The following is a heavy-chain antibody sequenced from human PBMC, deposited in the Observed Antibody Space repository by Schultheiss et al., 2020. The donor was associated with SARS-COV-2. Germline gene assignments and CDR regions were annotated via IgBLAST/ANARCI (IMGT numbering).Heavy chain of an antibody. J-gene: IGHJ4*02. CDR2: IYYSGST. CDR1: GGSISSSSYY. Sequence: SQTLSLTCTVSGGSISSSSYYWGWIRQPPGKGLEWIGSIYYSGSTNYNPSLKSRVTISVDTSKNQFSLKLSSVTAADTAVYYCARVRILWFGEGPFDYWGQGTLVTASS. V-gene: IGHV4-39*07. CDR3: ARVRILWFGEGPFDY. D-gene: IGHD3-10*01.